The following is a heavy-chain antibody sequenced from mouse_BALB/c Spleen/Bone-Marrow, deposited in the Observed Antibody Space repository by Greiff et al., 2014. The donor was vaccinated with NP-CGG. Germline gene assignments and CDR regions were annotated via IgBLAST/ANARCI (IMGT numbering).Heavy chain of an antibody. J-gene: IGHJ2*01. D-gene: IGHD4-1*01. V-gene: IGHV1S81*02. CDR3: TRGRTWDFDY. Sequence: LQESGAELVKPGASVKLSCKASGYTFTSYYMYWVKQRPGQGLEWIGEINPSNGGTSFNEKFKSRATLTVDKSSSTAYMQLSSLTSEDSAVYYCTRGRTWDFDYWGQGTTLTVSS. CDR2: INPSNGGT. CDR1: GYTFTSYY.